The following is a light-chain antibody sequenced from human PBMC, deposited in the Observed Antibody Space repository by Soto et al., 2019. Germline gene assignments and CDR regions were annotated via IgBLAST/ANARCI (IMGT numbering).Light chain of an antibody. CDR3: TSYTPTGALV. J-gene: IGLJ3*02. CDR2: GYT. Sequence: QSVLTQPPSVSGAPGQTVTISCAGTSSNIGSNYDVHWYQHLPGTAPKLLIFGYTNRPSGVPDRFSGSKSGTSASLAITGLQSEDEADYYCTSYTPTGALVFGSGTKLTVL. V-gene: IGLV1-40*01. CDR1: SSNIGSNYD.